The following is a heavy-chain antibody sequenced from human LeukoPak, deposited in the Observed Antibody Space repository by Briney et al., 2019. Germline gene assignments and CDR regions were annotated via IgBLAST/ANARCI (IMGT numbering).Heavy chain of an antibody. V-gene: IGHV4-34*09. CDR3: AREDSGSRSRRFDY. CDR2: INHSGST. J-gene: IGHJ4*02. D-gene: IGHD1-26*01. CDR1: GGSFSGYY. Sequence: SETLSLTCAVYGGSFSGYYWSWIRQPPGKGLEWIGEINHSGSTNYNPSLKSRVTISVDTSKNQFSLKLSSVTAADTAVYYCAREDSGSRSRRFDYWGQGTLVTVSS.